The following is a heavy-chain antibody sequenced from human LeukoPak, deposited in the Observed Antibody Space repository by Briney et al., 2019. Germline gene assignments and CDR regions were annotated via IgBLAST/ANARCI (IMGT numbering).Heavy chain of an antibody. CDR1: GYTFTSYG. CDR3: ARDRNGGEWLALFDY. CDR2: ISAYNGNT. D-gene: IGHD6-19*01. J-gene: IGHJ4*02. Sequence: ASVKVSCKASGYTFTSYGISWVRQAPGQGLEWMGWISAYNGNTNYAQKLQGRVTMSTDTSTSTAYMELRSLRSDDTAVYYCARDRNGGEWLALFDYWGQGTLVTVSS. V-gene: IGHV1-18*01.